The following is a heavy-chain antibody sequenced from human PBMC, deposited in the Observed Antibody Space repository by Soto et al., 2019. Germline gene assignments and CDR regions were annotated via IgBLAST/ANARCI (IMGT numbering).Heavy chain of an antibody. V-gene: IGHV3-23*01. D-gene: IGHD3-16*01. CDR3: ARDPWGYHH. CDR2: ISGGSEGA. CDR1: GFTFSSHA. Sequence: EVQLLESGGGLVQPGGGLRLSCSASGFTFSSHAIRWVCQAPGKGLVRISSISGGSEGAYYADSVKGRFTISRDNPNNTLQLQMNSVRAEDPAVYYCARDPWGYHHRGQGTLGTVSS. J-gene: IGHJ4*02.